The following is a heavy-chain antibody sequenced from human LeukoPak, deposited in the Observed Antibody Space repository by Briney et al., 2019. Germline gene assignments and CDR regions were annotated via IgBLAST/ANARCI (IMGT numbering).Heavy chain of an antibody. J-gene: IGHJ4*02. CDR2: ISSSSSTI. D-gene: IGHD3-22*01. Sequence: LPGGSLRLSCAASGFTFSSYSMNWVRQAPGKGLEWVSYISSSSSTIYYADSVKGRFTISRDNSKNTLYLQMNSLRAEDTAVYYCAKGRLLVVIPSLDYWGQGTLVTVSS. V-gene: IGHV3-48*01. CDR3: AKGRLLVVIPSLDY. CDR1: GFTFSSYS.